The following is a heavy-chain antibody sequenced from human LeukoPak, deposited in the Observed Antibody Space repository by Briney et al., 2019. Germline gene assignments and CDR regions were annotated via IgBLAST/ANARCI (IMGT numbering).Heavy chain of an antibody. CDR3: ARDRREIKLWPREYYYYYMDV. Sequence: ASVKVSCKASGYTFTSYGISWVRQAPGQGLEWMGIINPSGGSTSYAQKFQGRVTMTRDMSTSTVYMELSSLRSEDTAVYYCARDRREIKLWPREYYYYYMDVWGKGTTVTISS. CDR1: GYTFTSYG. D-gene: IGHD5-18*01. CDR2: INPSGGST. V-gene: IGHV1-46*01. J-gene: IGHJ6*03.